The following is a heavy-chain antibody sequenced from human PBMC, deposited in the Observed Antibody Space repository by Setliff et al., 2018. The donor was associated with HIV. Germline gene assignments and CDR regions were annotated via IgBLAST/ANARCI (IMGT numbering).Heavy chain of an antibody. CDR2: IYYSGRT. V-gene: IGHV4-39*01. D-gene: IGHD6-19*01. CDR1: GGSISSGAYY. Sequence: SETLSLTCTFSGGSISSGAYYWGWIRQPPGKGLEWIGSIYYSGRTYYNPSLKSRLTISVDTSENHFSLTLNSVTAADTAVYYCARHPSYSSDHPPLYFDYWGQGTLVTVSS. J-gene: IGHJ4*02. CDR3: ARHPSYSSDHPPLYFDY.